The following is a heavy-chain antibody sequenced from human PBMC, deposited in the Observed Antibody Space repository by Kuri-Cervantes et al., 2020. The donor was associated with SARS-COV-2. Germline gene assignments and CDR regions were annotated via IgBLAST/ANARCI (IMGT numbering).Heavy chain of an antibody. CDR1: GFTVSGIY. Sequence: GESLKISCAASGFTVSGIYMSWVRQAPGKGLEWVSAISGSGGSTYYADSVKGRFTISRDNSKNTLYLQMNSLSAEDTAVYYCAKDSGGSSYWGQGTLVTVSS. V-gene: IGHV3-23*01. D-gene: IGHD2-15*01. CDR3: AKDSGGSSY. CDR2: ISGSGGST. J-gene: IGHJ4*02.